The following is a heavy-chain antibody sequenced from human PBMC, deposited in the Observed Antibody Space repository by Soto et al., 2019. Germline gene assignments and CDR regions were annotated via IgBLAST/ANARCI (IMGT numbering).Heavy chain of an antibody. J-gene: IGHJ4*02. D-gene: IGHD3-3*01. CDR3: ARVLRIRFLEWLPFDY. CDR2: IYYSGST. V-gene: IGHV4-30-4*01. CDR1: GGSISSGDYY. Sequence: SETLSLTCTVSGGSISSGDYYWSWIRQPPGKGLEWIGYIYYSGSTYYNPSLKSRVTISVDTSKNQFSLKLSSVTAADTAVYYCARVLRIRFLEWLPFDYWGQGTLVTVSS.